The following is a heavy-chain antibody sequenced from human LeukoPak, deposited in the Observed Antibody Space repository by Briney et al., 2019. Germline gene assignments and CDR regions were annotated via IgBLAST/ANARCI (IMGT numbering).Heavy chain of an antibody. CDR2: ISNSGRNV. Sequence: GGSLRLSCEGSGFNLRDYVFHWVRQAPGKGLEWISYISNSGRNVNYADSVRGRFTISRDNAKNSLFLQMNSLRAEDTAVYYCGRGHWGLDYWGQGALVTVSS. D-gene: IGHD7-27*01. V-gene: IGHV3-48*04. CDR1: GFNLRDYV. CDR3: GRGHWGLDY. J-gene: IGHJ4*02.